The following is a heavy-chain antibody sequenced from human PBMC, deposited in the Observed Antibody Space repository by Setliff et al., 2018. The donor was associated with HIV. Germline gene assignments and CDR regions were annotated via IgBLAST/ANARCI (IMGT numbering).Heavy chain of an antibody. Sequence: KPSETLSLTCTVSGGSISSGSYYWSWMRQPAGKGLEWIGHIYTSGSTNYNPSLKSRVTISVDTSNNQYSLKLSSVTAADTAVYYCASRVYYYDSSGSLREEGFDPWGQGTLVTVSS. CDR3: ASRVYYYDSSGSLREEGFDP. J-gene: IGHJ5*02. CDR1: GGSISSGSYY. D-gene: IGHD3-22*01. V-gene: IGHV4-61*09. CDR2: IYTSGST.